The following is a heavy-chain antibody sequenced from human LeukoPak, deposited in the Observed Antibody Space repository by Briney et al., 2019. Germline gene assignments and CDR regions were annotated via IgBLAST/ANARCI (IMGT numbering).Heavy chain of an antibody. V-gene: IGHV3-30*18. D-gene: IGHD3-22*01. CDR3: AKNLYDDSGYYPNDALDV. J-gene: IGHJ3*01. CDR2: ISNDERNT. CDR1: GFKFSTYV. Sequence: GGSLRLSCTASGFKFSTYVMNWVRQAPGKGLEWVSIISNDERNTHYADSVEGRFTISRDNSKNTVYLQMNSLRVEDTAIYYCAKNLYDDSGYYPNDALDVWGRGTMVIVSS.